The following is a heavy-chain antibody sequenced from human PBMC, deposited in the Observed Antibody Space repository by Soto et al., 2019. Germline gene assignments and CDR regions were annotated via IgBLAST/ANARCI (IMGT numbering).Heavy chain of an antibody. CDR1: GFTFSSYA. J-gene: IGHJ4*02. Sequence: GGSLRLSCAASGFTFSSYAMSWVRQAPGKGLEWVSAISGSGGSTYYADSVKGRFTISRDNSKNTLYLQMNSLRAEDTAVYYCAKDPEYDILTGSIDYWGQGTLVTVSS. CDR3: AKDPEYDILTGSIDY. CDR2: ISGSGGST. D-gene: IGHD3-9*01. V-gene: IGHV3-23*01.